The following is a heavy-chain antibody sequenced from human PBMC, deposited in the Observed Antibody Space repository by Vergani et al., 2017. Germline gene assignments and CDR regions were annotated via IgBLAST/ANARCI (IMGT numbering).Heavy chain of an antibody. V-gene: IGHV1-8*01. CDR2: MNPNSGNT. CDR3: VTGRGIY. J-gene: IGHJ4*02. Sequence: QVQLVQSGAEVKKPGASVKVSCKASGYTFTTYDINWVRQATGQGLEWMGWMNPNSGNTGYEQKFQGRVTMTRKTSITTAYMELSSLRSDDTAVYFCVTGRGIYWGQGTLVTVST. CDR1: GYTFTTYD. D-gene: IGHD6-13*01.